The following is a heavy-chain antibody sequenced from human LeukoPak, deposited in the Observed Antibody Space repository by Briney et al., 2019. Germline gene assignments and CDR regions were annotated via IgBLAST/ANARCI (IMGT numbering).Heavy chain of an antibody. V-gene: IGHV3-30*04. J-gene: IGHJ6*02. CDR1: GFTFSSYA. D-gene: IGHD6-19*01. Sequence: GGSLRLSCAASGFTFSSYAMHWVRQAPGKGLEXXXXXXXXXXXXYYADSVKGRFTISRDNAKNTVYLQMNSLRAEDTGVYYCARDRWSSGWSDHYYYYYGMDVWGQGTTVTVSS. CDR3: ARDRWSSGWSDHYYYYYGMDV. CDR2: XXXXXXXX.